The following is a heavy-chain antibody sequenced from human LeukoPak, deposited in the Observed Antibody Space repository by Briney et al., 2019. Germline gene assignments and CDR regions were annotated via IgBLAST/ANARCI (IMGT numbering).Heavy chain of an antibody. CDR2: IYYSGST. J-gene: IGHJ4*02. Sequence: SETLSLTCTVSGGSISSRSYYWGWIRQPPGKGLEWIGSIYYSGSTYSNSSLKSRVTISVDTSKNQFSLKLSSVTAADTAVYYCASAPGAAAGIDYWGQGTLVTVSS. D-gene: IGHD6-13*01. CDR1: GGSISSRSYY. CDR3: ASAPGAAAGIDY. V-gene: IGHV4-39*07.